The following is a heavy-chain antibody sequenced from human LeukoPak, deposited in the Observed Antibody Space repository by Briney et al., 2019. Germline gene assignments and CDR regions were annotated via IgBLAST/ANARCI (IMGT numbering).Heavy chain of an antibody. CDR1: GYTFTGYY. J-gene: IGHJ6*02. D-gene: IGHD6-19*01. CDR2: IIPIFGTA. CDR3: ARIAVAGTTLLDGMDV. V-gene: IGHV1-69*13. Sequence: ASVKVSCKASGYTFTGYYMHWVRQAPGQGLEWMGGIIPIFGTANYAQKFQGRVTITADESTSTAYMELSSLRSEDTAVYYCARIAVAGTTLLDGMDVWGQGTTVTVSS.